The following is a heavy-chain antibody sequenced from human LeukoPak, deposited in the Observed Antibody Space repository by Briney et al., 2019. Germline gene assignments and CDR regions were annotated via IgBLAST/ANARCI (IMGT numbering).Heavy chain of an antibody. Sequence: GGSLRLSCAASGFTFSSYSMNWVRQAPGKGLEWVSSISSSSSYIYYVDSVKGRFTISRDNAKNSLYLQMNSLRAEDTAVYYCARPYSSSWIDAFDIWGQGTMVTVSS. CDR1: GFTFSSYS. J-gene: IGHJ3*02. V-gene: IGHV3-21*01. D-gene: IGHD6-13*01. CDR3: ARPYSSSWIDAFDI. CDR2: ISSSSSYI.